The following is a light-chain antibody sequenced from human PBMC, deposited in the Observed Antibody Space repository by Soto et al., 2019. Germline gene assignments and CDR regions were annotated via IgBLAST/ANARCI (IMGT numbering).Light chain of an antibody. CDR2: DAS. CDR3: QQRPNWPLT. J-gene: IGKJ4*01. V-gene: IGKV3-11*01. CDR1: QSISSH. Sequence: EIVLTQSPATLSLSPGERATLSCRASQSISSHLAWYQQKPGQAPRLLIYDASNRAPGIPARFSGSGSGTDLTLTISSLEPEDFAVYYCQQRPNWPLTFGGGTKVEIK.